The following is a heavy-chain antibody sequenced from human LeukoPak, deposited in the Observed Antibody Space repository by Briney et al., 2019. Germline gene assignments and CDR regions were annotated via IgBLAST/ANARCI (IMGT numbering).Heavy chain of an antibody. J-gene: IGHJ6*03. V-gene: IGHV4-38-2*01. Sequence: KPSETLSLTCAVYGESFVGYYWTWIRQPPGKGLEWIGSIYHSGSTYYNPSLKSRVTISVDTSKNQFSLKLSSVTAADTAVYYCARADYSSTWSHDYYYMDVWGKGTTVTVSS. CDR3: ARADYSSTWSHDYYYMDV. CDR1: GESFVGYY. D-gene: IGHD6-13*01. CDR2: IYHSGST.